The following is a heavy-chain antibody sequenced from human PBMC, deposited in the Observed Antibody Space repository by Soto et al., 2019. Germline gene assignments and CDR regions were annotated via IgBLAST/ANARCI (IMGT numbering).Heavy chain of an antibody. CDR2: INPSGGST. CDR1: GYTFTSYY. J-gene: IGHJ4*02. V-gene: IGHV1-46*01. CDR3: ASNLGWSSGWYN. D-gene: IGHD6-19*01. Sequence: QVQLVQSGAEVKKPGASVKVSCKASGYTFTSYYMHWVRQAPGQGLECMGIINPSGGSTSYAQKFQGRVTMTRDTSTSTVYMELSILRSEDTAVYYCASNLGWSSGWYNWGQGTLVTVSS.